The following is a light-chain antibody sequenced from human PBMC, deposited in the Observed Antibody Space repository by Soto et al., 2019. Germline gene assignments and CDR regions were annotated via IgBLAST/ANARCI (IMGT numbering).Light chain of an antibody. CDR1: HSVSSSY. Sequence: ENVLTQSPGTLSLYPGERASLSCRASHSVSSSYLAWYQQKPGQAPRLLIYGASTRATGIPARFSGSGSGTEFTLTVSSLQSEDFAVYFCQQYNSYSRTFGQGTKVDIK. V-gene: IGKV3-15*01. J-gene: IGKJ1*01. CDR2: GAS. CDR3: QQYNSYSRT.